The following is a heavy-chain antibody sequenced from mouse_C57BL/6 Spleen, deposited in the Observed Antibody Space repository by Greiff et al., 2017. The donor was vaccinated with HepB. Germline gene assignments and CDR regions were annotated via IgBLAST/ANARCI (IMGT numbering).Heavy chain of an antibody. D-gene: IGHD2-3*01. V-gene: IGHV6-3*01. J-gene: IGHJ3*01. Sequence: VQLKESGGGLVQPGGSMKLSCVASGFTFSNYWMNWVRQSPEKGLEWVAQIRLKSDNYATHYAESVKGRFTISRDDSKSSVYLQMNNLRAEDTGIYYCTRDDLSSWFAYWGQGTLVTVSA. CDR2: IRLKSDNYAT. CDR1: GFTFSNYW. CDR3: TRDDLSSWFAY.